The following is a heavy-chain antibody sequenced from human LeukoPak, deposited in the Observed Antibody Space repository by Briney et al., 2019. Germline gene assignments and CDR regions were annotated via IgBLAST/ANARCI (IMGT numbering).Heavy chain of an antibody. CDR2: ISSSSSTI. CDR3: AREVSSRYYPRFDY. CDR1: GFTFSSYS. V-gene: IGHV3-48*02. J-gene: IGHJ4*02. D-gene: IGHD3-22*01. Sequence: PGGSLRLSCAASGFTFSSYSMNWVRQAPGKGLEWVSYISSSSSTIYYADSVKGRFTISRDNAKNSLYLQMNSLRDEDTAVYYCAREVSSRYYPRFDYWGQGTLVTVSS.